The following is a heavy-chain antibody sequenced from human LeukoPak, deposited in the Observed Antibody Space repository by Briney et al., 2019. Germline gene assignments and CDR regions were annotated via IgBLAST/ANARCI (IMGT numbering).Heavy chain of an antibody. Sequence: GASVKVSCKASGYTFTSYYMHWVRQAPGKGLEWMRGFDPEDGETIYAQKFQGRVTMTEDTSTDTAYMELSSLRSEDTAVYYCATVGIYYYGMDVWGQGTTVTVSS. CDR2: FDPEDGET. CDR1: GYTFTSYY. V-gene: IGHV1-24*01. J-gene: IGHJ6*02. CDR3: ATVGIYYYGMDV. D-gene: IGHD3-10*01.